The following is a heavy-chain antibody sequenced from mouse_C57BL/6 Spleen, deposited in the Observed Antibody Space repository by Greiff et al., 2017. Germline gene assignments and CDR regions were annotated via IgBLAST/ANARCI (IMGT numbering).Heavy chain of an antibody. CDR2: IYPGSGNT. D-gene: IGHD4-1*01. V-gene: IGHV1-76*01. J-gene: IGHJ2*01. Sequence: QVQLQQSGAELVRPGASVKLSCKASGYTFTDYYINWVKQRPGQGLEWIARIYPGSGNTYYNEKFKGKATLTAEKSSRTAYMQLSSLTSEDSAVYFGARDGLGQDFDYWGQGTTLTVSS. CDR1: GYTFTDYY. CDR3: ARDGLGQDFDY.